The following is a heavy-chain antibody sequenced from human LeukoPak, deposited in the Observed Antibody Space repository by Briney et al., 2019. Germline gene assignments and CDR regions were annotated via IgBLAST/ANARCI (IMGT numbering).Heavy chain of an antibody. CDR2: ISYDGGNK. CDR3: ARWVVTAADIDY. CDR1: GFTFSSYV. Sequence: RTGGSLRLSCAASGFTFSSYVIHWVRQAPGKGLEWVAVISYDGGNKYYADSVKGRLTISRDNSKNTLYLQLNSLRTEDTAVYYCARWVVTAADIDYWGQGTLVTVSS. D-gene: IGHD2-15*01. V-gene: IGHV3-30-3*01. J-gene: IGHJ4*02.